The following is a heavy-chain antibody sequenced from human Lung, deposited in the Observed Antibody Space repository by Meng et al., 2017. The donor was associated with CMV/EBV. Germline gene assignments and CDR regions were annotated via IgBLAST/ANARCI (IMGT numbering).Heavy chain of an antibody. D-gene: IGHD1-7*01. V-gene: IGHV4-59*01. CDR3: ARVAKSTITGTTPYYYYGMDV. Sequence: SDTLSLXCTVSGGSISSYYWSWIRQPPGKGLEWIGYIYYSGSTNYNPSLKSRVTISVDTSKNQFSLKLSSVTAADTAVYYCARVAKSTITGTTPYYYYGMDVWGQGTTVXVSS. CDR1: GGSISSYY. CDR2: IYYSGST. J-gene: IGHJ6*02.